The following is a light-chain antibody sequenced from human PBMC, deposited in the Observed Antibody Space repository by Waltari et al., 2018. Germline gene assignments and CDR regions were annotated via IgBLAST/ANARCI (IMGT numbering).Light chain of an antibody. V-gene: IGLV2-23*02. J-gene: IGLJ2*01. CDR1: SNDIGNSNH. CDR3: LSYTTRISFV. Sequence: QPALTQPASVSGSPGQSITISCNGSSNDIGNSNHVCCYQQHPGKAPRLIISEVTERPSGVSDRFSGSKSGNTASLTISGLQAEDEADYYCLSYTTRISFVFGGGTKLSVL. CDR2: EVT.